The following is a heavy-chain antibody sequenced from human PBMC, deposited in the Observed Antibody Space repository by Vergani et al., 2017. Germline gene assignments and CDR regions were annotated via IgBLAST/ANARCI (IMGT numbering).Heavy chain of an antibody. CDR2: ISGSGGST. J-gene: IGHJ3*02. CDR1: GFTFSSYA. CDR3: AKDTPPIVVVPAAPHDAFDI. V-gene: IGHV3-23*04. Sequence: VQLEESGGGVVQPGRSLRLSCAASGFTFSSYAMSWVRQAPGKGLEWVSAISGSGGSTYYADSVKGRFTISRDNSKNTLYLQMNSLRAEDTAVYYCAKDTPPIVVVPAAPHDAFDIWGQGTMVTVSS. D-gene: IGHD2-2*01.